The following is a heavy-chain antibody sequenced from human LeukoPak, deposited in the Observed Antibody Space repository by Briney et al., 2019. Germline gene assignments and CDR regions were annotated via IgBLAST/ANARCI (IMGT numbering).Heavy chain of an antibody. V-gene: IGHV4-59*12. CDR1: GGSISSYY. Sequence: PSETLSLTCTVSGGSISSYYWSWIRQPPGKGLEWIGYIYYSGSTNYNPSLKSRVTMSVDTSKNQFSLKLSSVTAADTAVYYCARGRDPYYFDHWGQGTLVTVSS. CDR2: IYYSGST. J-gene: IGHJ4*02. CDR3: ARGRDPYYFDH. D-gene: IGHD3-10*01.